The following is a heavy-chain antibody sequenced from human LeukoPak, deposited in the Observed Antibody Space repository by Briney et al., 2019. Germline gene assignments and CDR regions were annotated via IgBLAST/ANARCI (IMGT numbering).Heavy chain of an antibody. CDR2: IIPILNVP. V-gene: IGHV1-69*04. CDR1: GGIFNDYS. CDR3: ARARPRARYFDY. Sequence: SVKVSCKASGGIFNDYSISWVRQAPGQGLEWMGRIIPILNVPNYAQKFQGRVTITADKSTNTAYMELSSLKSEDTAVYFCARARPRARYFDYWGQGTLVTVSS. J-gene: IGHJ4*02. D-gene: IGHD2-15*01.